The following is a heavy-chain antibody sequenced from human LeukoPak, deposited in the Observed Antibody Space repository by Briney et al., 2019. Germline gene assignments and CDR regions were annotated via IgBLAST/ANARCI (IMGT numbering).Heavy chain of an antibody. CDR3: ARPGGFDY. CDR2: INHSGST. V-gene: IGHV4-34*01. D-gene: IGHD2-15*01. J-gene: IGHJ4*02. CDR1: GGSFSGYY. Sequence: SETLSLTCAVYGGSFSGYYWSWIRQPPGKGLEWIGEINHSGSTNYNPSLKSRVTISVDTSKNQFSLKLSSVTAADTAVYYCARPGGFDYWGQGTLVTVSS.